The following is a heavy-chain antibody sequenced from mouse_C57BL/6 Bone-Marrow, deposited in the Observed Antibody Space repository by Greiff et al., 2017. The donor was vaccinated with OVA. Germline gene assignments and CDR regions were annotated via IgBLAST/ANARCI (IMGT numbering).Heavy chain of an antibody. CDR2: FDPENGDT. CDR3: TRRFDY. V-gene: IGHV14-4*01. CDR1: GFTIPDDY. Sequence: EVQRVESGAELVRPGASVKLSCTASGFTIPDDYMHWVKQRPEQGLEWLGWFDPENGDTEYAAKFQGKATITADTSSNTAYLQLSSLTSEDTAVYYCTRRFDYWGQGTTLTVSS. J-gene: IGHJ2*01.